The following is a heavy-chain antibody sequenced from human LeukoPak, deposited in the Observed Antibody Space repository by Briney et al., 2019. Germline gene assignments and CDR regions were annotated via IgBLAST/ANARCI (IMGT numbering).Heavy chain of an antibody. D-gene: IGHD3-22*01. CDR2: IIPIFGTA. V-gene: IGHV1-69*05. Sequence: SVKVSCKASGGTFSSYAISWVRQAPGQGLEWMGRIIPIFGTANYAQKFQGRATITTDESTSTAYMELSSLRSEDTAVYYCARHNYYDSSGPDNSYYYYYMDVWGKGTTVTVSS. CDR1: GGTFSSYA. CDR3: ARHNYYDSSGPDNSYYYYYMDV. J-gene: IGHJ6*03.